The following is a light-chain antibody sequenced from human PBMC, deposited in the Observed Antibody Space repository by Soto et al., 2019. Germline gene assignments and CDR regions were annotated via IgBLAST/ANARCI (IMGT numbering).Light chain of an antibody. V-gene: IGKV1-5*01. Sequence: DIQMTQSPSTLSASVGDRVTITCRASQSISSWLAWYQQKPGKAPKLLIYDASRMQSGVPSRFSGSGSGTEFTLTIRGLQPDDFATYYCQQYNSYQFTFGPGTKVDVK. CDR2: DAS. J-gene: IGKJ3*01. CDR3: QQYNSYQFT. CDR1: QSISSW.